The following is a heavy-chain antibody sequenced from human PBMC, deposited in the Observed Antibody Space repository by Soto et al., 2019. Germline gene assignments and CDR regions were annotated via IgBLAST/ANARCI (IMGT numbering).Heavy chain of an antibody. CDR1: GYTFTGYY. CDR2: INPNSGGT. D-gene: IGHD3-22*01. CDR3: TRDRRGGLLLYYFDY. V-gene: IGHV1-2*02. Sequence: QVQLVQSGAEVKKPGASVKVSCKASGYTFTGYYVHWVRQAPGQGLEWMGWINPNSGGTNYAEKFQGRVTMSRDTSISTSYMELSSLKSDDTAVYYCTRDRRGGLLLYYFDYWGQGALVTVSS. J-gene: IGHJ4*02.